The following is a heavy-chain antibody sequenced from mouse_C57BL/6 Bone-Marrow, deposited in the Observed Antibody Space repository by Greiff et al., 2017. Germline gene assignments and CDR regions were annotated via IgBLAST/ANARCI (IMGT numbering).Heavy chain of an antibody. CDR2: IDPEIGDT. J-gene: IGHJ2*01. Sequence: EVMLVESGAELVRPGASVKLSCTASGFNIKDDYIHWVKQRPEPGLEWIGWIDPEIGDTEYASKFQGKATITSDTSSNTAYLQLSSLTSEDTAVYYCSSFDGNYFDFWGQGTPLTVAS. CDR1: GFNIKDDY. CDR3: SSFDGNYFDF. D-gene: IGHD2-3*01. V-gene: IGHV14-4*01.